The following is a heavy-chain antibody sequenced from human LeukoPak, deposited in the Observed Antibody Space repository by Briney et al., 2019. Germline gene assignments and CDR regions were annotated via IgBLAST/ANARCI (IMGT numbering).Heavy chain of an antibody. CDR2: ISSSSSYI. CDR1: GFTFSSYS. D-gene: IGHD4-17*01. V-gene: IGHV3-21*01. Sequence: GGSLRLFCAASGFTFSSYSMNWVRQAPGKGLEWVSSISSSSSYIYYADSVKGRFTISRDNAKNSLYLQMNSLRAEDTAVYYCARDLGAAVTTWFDPWGQGTLVTVSS. J-gene: IGHJ5*02. CDR3: ARDLGAAVTTWFDP.